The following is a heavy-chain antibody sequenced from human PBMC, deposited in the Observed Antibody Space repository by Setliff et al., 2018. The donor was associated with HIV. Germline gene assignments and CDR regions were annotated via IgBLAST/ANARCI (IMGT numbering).Heavy chain of an antibody. Sequence: SGPTLVNPTQTLTLTCTFSGFSLSTSGMRVSWIRQPPGKALEWLARIDWDDDKFYSTSLKTRLNISKDTSKNQVVLTMTNMDPVDTATYYCARMVVRGVHDAFDICGQGTMVTVSS. J-gene: IGHJ3*02. CDR3: ARMVVRGVHDAFDI. V-gene: IGHV2-70*04. CDR2: IDWDDDK. CDR1: GFSLSTSGMR. D-gene: IGHD3-10*01.